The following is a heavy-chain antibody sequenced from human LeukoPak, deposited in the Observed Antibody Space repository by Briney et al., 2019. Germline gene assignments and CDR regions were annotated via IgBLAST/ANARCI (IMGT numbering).Heavy chain of an antibody. CDR2: IWYDGSNQ. CDR3: ARARGAAAGPYYFDY. Sequence: GGSLRLSCITSGFTFSNYGFHWVRQAPGKGLEWTAAIWYDGSNQYYPDSVKGRFTISRDNSKNTLYLQMNSLRAEDTAVYYCARARGAAAGPYYFDYWGQGTLVTVSS. CDR1: GFTFSNYG. J-gene: IGHJ4*02. D-gene: IGHD6-13*01. V-gene: IGHV3-33*01.